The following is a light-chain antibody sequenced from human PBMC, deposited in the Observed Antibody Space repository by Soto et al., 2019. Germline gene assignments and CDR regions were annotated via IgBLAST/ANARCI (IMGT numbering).Light chain of an antibody. CDR3: QQYDDLYT. V-gene: IGKV1-33*01. J-gene: IGKJ2*01. CDR2: DVS. CDR1: KVITDD. Sequence: GARVTISCQASKVITDDLNWYQQKPGKDPTLLISDVSNLNNGVPSRFSGSGAGTDFTLTISSLQPEDIATYYCQQYDDLYTFGQGTKVEI.